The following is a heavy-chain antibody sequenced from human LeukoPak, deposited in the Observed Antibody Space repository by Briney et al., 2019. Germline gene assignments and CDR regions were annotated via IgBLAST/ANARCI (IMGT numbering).Heavy chain of an antibody. D-gene: IGHD3-3*01. V-gene: IGHV3-23*01. CDR2: INGNGGGS. J-gene: IGHJ4*02. CDR3: ASQYDY. Sequence: PGGSLRLSCAASGFTFSDHAMSWVRQAPAKGLEWVSSINGNGGGSYYIDSVKGRFTVSRDNSENALYLQMNNLRTEDTAVYYCASQYDYWGQGTLVTVSS. CDR1: GFTFSDHA.